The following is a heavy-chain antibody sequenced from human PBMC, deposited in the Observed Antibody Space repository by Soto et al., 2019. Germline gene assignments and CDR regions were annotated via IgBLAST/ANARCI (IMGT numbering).Heavy chain of an antibody. D-gene: IGHD5-12*01. CDR3: ARDNGYGDFDS. CDR1: GASISSGRSY. Sequence: SETLTLTCTVSGASISSGRSYWSWMRQHAGKGREGIGYNSDSGSTYYHPSLKSRVNTSADKSKNQFSLKLTSVNPADTAVYYCARDNGYGDFDSWGQGTLVTVSS. J-gene: IGHJ4*02. CDR2: NSDSGST. V-gene: IGHV4-31*02.